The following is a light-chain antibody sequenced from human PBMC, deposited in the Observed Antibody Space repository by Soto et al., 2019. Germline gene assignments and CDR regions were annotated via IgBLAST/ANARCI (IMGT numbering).Light chain of an antibody. V-gene: IGKV3-20*01. J-gene: IGKJ4*01. CDR3: QQYCSSPLT. CDR2: GAS. Sequence: EIVLTQSPGTLSLSPGERATLSCRASQSVSSSFLAWYQQKPGQAPRLLIYGASSRATGIPDRFSGSGSGTAFTLTISRLEPEGVALYYWQQYCSSPLTFGVGTNVEIK. CDR1: QSVSSSF.